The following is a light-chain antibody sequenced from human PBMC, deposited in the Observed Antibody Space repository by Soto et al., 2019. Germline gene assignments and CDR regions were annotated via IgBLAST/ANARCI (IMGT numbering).Light chain of an antibody. V-gene: IGKV1-5*03. J-gene: IGKJ1*01. Sequence: IQMTQSPSTLSASVGDRVTITCRASQSIKSWLAWYQQKPGKAPNLLIYKASNLESGVPSRFSGSGSGTEFTLTISSLQPDDFATYYCQQYNFYPWTFGQGTKVEIK. CDR2: KAS. CDR1: QSIKSW. CDR3: QQYNFYPWT.